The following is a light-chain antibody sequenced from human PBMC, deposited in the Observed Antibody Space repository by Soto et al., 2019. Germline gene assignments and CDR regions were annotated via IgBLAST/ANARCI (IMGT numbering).Light chain of an antibody. CDR3: QQYNSYAFS. CDR2: KAS. V-gene: IGKV1-5*03. Sequence: DIQMTQSPSALSSSVGDRVNITCRASQSISTWLAWYQQKPGEAPKLLMYKASSLDSGVPSRFSGSGSGTEFTLTISGLQPEDFATYYCQQYNSYAFSFGPGIKVDIK. J-gene: IGKJ3*01. CDR1: QSISTW.